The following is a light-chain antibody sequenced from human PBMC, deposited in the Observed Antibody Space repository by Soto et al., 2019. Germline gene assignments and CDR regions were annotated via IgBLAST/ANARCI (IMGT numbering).Light chain of an antibody. CDR2: GAS. V-gene: IGKV3-15*01. J-gene: IGKJ2*01. Sequence: EIVMTQSPATLSVSPGERATLSCRASQSVTSNLAWYQQKPGQAPRLLISGASTRATGIPDRFSGSGSGTEFTLTISGRQSEDFAVYFCQQYNNWPYTFGRGTKLEIK. CDR3: QQYNNWPYT. CDR1: QSVTSN.